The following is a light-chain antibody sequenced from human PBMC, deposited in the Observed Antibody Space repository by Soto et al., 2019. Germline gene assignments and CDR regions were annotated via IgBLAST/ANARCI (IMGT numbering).Light chain of an antibody. CDR3: QQYGTSQT. CDR1: QSVSSTY. V-gene: IGKV3-20*01. CDR2: GAS. Sequence: EIVLTQSPCTLSLSPGERATLSCRASQSVSSTYLACYQQKPGHAPRLLVYGASTRATDLPDRFSGSGSGTDFPLTISRLEPEDFAVYYCQQYGTSQTFGQGTKVDIK. J-gene: IGKJ1*01.